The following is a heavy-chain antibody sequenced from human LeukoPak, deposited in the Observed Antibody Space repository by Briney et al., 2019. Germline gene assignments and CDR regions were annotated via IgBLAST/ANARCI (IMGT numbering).Heavy chain of an antibody. CDR2: ISAYNGNT. CDR3: ARGYYYGSGSYSKYNWFDP. D-gene: IGHD3-10*01. V-gene: IGHV1-18*01. CDR1: GYTFTSYS. Sequence: ASVKVSCKASGYTFTSYSISWVRQAPGQGLEWMGWISAYNGNTNYAQKLQGRVTMTTDTSTSTAYMELRSLRSDDTAVYYCARGYYYGSGSYSKYNWFDPWGQGTLVTVSS. J-gene: IGHJ5*02.